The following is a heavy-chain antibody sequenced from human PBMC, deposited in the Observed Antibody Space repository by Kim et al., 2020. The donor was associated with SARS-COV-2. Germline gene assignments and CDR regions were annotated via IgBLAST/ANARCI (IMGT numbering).Heavy chain of an antibody. V-gene: IGHV3-33*06. J-gene: IGHJ4*02. D-gene: IGHD6-13*01. Sequence: YADAVKGRFTISRDNSKNTLYLKRKSLRAEDTAVYYCAKDQDIAAAGTEYWGQGTLGTASS. CDR3: AKDQDIAAAGTEY.